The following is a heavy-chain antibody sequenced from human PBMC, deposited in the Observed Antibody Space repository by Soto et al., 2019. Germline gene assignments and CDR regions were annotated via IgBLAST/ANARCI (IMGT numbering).Heavy chain of an antibody. CDR3: ARIGPDLGLGDAFDI. CDR1: GFSLSTSGMC. D-gene: IGHD7-27*01. CDR2: IDWDDDK. V-gene: IGHV2-70*01. Sequence: SGPTLVNPTQPLTLTCTFSGFSLSTSGMCVSWIRQPPGKALEWLALIDWDDDKYYSTSLKTRLTISKDTSKNQVVLTMTNMDPVDTATYYCARIGPDLGLGDAFDIWGQGTMVTVSS. J-gene: IGHJ3*02.